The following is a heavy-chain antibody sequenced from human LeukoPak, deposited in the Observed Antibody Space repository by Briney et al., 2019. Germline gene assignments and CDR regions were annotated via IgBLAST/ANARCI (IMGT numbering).Heavy chain of an antibody. J-gene: IGHJ4*02. V-gene: IGHV1-3*01. CDR1: GYTFTSYA. CDR3: ARVDMLTGYYFFDY. D-gene: IGHD3-9*01. Sequence: ASVTVSCKASGYTFTSYAMHWVRQAPGQRLEWMGWINAGNGNTKYSQEFQGRVTMTTDTPSSTAYMEVRSLRSDDTAVYYCARVDMLTGYYFFDYWGQGTLVTVSS. CDR2: INAGNGNT.